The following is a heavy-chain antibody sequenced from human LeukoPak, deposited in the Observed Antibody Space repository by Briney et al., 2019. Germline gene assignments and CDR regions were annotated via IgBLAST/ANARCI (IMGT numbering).Heavy chain of an antibody. D-gene: IGHD2-2*02. Sequence: GGSLRLSCAASGFTFSVYSMSWVRLAPGKGLEWVSSISGFNGDIDLADSVKGRFTNSRDNANNSLHLQMDSLRAEDTAVYFCARVKRCSTPSCYKGSGQWYYYMDVWGIGTTVTVSS. J-gene: IGHJ6*03. CDR1: GFTFSVYS. CDR3: ARVKRCSTPSCYKGSGQWYYYMDV. CDR2: ISGFNGDI. V-gene: IGHV3-21*01.